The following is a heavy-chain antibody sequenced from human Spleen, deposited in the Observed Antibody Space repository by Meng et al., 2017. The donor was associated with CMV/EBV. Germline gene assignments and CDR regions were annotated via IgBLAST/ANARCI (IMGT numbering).Heavy chain of an antibody. CDR1: GFTFSSYS. CDR3: ARDYEGLGDV. D-gene: IGHD3-3*01. CDR2: ISSSRSYI. J-gene: IGHJ6*02. V-gene: IGHV3-21*01. Sequence: GGSLRLSCAASGFTFSSYSMNWVRQAPGKGLEWVSSISSSRSYIYYADSVKGRFTISRDNAKNSLYLQMNSLRVEDTAVYYCARDYEGLGDVWGQGTTVTVSS.